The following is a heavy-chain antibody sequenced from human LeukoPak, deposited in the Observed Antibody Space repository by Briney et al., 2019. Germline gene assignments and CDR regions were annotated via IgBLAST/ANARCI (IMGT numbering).Heavy chain of an antibody. CDR2: IFYTGST. V-gene: IGHV4-39*01. CDR3: ARLSGYSYGYIAY. D-gene: IGHD5-18*01. J-gene: IGHJ4*02. Sequence: SETLSLTCIVSGGSISVSGYYWGWIRQPPGKGREWIGSIFYTGSTYYNPSLKSRVTISVAMSKNQFSLRLSSGTAADTAVYYCARLSGYSYGYIAYWGQGTLVTVSS. CDR1: GGSISVSGYY.